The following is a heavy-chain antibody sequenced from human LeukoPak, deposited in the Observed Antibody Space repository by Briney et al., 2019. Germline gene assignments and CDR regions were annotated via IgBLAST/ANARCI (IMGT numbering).Heavy chain of an antibody. CDR3: ARAGPDYYDTSGPFDY. V-gene: IGHV1-2*04. Sequence: ASVKVSCKASGYTFTSYYMHWVRQAPGQGLEWMGIINPSGGSTSYAQKFQGWVTMTRDTSISTAYMDLSRLRSDDTAVYYCARAGPDYYDTSGPFDYWGQGTLVTVSS. D-gene: IGHD3-22*01. CDR2: INPSGGST. CDR1: GYTFTSYY. J-gene: IGHJ4*02.